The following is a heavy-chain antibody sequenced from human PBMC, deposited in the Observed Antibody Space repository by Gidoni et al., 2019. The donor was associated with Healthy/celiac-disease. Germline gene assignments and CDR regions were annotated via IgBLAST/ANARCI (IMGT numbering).Heavy chain of an antibody. Sequence: QVQLQESGPGLVKPSETLSLTCTVSGGSISSYYWSWIRQPPGKGLEWIGYIYSSGSTNYNPSLKSRVTISVDTSKNQFSLKLSSVTAADTAVYYCARAHPGKAARRGYYYGMDVWGQGTTVTVSS. CDR3: ARAHPGKAARRGYYYGMDV. V-gene: IGHV4-59*01. J-gene: IGHJ6*02. CDR2: IYSSGST. D-gene: IGHD6-6*01. CDR1: GGSISSYY.